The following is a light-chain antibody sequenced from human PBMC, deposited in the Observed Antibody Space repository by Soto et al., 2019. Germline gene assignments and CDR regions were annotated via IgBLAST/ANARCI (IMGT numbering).Light chain of an antibody. J-gene: IGKJ1*01. CDR3: HQYGSSPPWT. Sequence: EIVLTQSPGTLSLSPGERATLSCRASQSVSSSYLAWYQQKPGQAPRLLIYGASSRATGIPDRFSGSVSGTGFTLTISRLESEDFAVYCCHQYGSSPPWTFGQGNKVEIK. CDR2: GAS. V-gene: IGKV3-20*01. CDR1: QSVSSSY.